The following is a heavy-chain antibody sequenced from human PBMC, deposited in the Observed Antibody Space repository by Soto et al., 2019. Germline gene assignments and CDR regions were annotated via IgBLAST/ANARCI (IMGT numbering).Heavy chain of an antibody. CDR2: IYYSGST. Sequence: PSETLSLTCTVSGGSISSYYWSWIRQPPGKGLEWIGYIYYSGSTNYNPSLKSRVTISVDTSKNQFSLKLSSVTAADTAVYYCARVLLSRGLRGVLGRPTTYFFYDVDVWGPGTTVTVSS. D-gene: IGHD3-10*01. V-gene: IGHV4-59*08. CDR1: GGSISSYY. CDR3: ARVLLSRGLRGVLGRPTTYFFYDVDV. J-gene: IGHJ6*02.